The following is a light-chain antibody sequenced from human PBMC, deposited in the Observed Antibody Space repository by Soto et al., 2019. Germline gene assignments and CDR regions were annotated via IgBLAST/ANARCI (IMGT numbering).Light chain of an antibody. CDR3: QQYNNWPPYT. CDR2: GAS. CDR1: QSVSSN. J-gene: IGKJ2*01. V-gene: IGKV3-15*01. Sequence: EIVMTQSPATLSVSPGERATLSCRAGQSVSSNLAWYQQKPGQAPMLLIYGASTRATGIPARFSGSGSGTEFTLTISSLQSEDFAVYYCQQYNNWPPYTFGQGTKLAIK.